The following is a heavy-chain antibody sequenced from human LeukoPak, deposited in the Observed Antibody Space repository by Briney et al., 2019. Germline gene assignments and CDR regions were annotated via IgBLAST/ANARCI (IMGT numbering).Heavy chain of an antibody. CDR3: AKVSSGIAAAAIDY. CDR1: GFTFSSYP. J-gene: IGHJ4*02. V-gene: IGHV3-23*01. D-gene: IGHD6-13*01. CDR2: NTGSAGLT. Sequence: GGSLRLSCAASGFTFSSYPMRWVPQAPGKGLVWVLANTGSAGLTYYADSGKGRFNISRENSKNTLYLQRSRLRGEDTAVYYCAKVSSGIAAAAIDYWGQGTLVTVSS.